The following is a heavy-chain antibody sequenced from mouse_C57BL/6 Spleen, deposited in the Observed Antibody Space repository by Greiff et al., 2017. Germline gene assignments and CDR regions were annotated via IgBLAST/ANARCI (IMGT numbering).Heavy chain of an antibody. CDR3: APQIYFDYAMDY. Sequence: QVQLQQSGPGLVQPSQSLSITCTVSGFSLTSYGVHWVRQSPGKGLEWLGVIWSGGSTDYNAAFISRLSICKDNSKSHVFFKMNILQTDDTAIYYCAPQIYFDYAMDYWGQGTSVTVSS. CDR1: GFSLTSYG. D-gene: IGHD2-1*01. V-gene: IGHV2-2*01. CDR2: IWSGGST. J-gene: IGHJ4*01.